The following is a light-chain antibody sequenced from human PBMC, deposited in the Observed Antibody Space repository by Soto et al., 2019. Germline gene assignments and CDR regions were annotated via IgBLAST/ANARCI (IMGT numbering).Light chain of an antibody. CDR2: VAS. Sequence: EIVLTQSPATLSVSPGESATLSCRASQSVSSNLAWYQHKAGQAPRLLIYVASTRATGVPDRFSGSGSGTEFSLTISSLQSEDFAVYYCQQFNNRPPWTFGQGTKVDIK. CDR1: QSVSSN. CDR3: QQFNNRPPWT. V-gene: IGKV3-15*01. J-gene: IGKJ1*01.